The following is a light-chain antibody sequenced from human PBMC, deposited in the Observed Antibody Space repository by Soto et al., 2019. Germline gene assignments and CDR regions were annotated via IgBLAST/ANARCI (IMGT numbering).Light chain of an antibody. CDR1: QSVSSSH. Sequence: DIVLTQSPGTLSLPPGERAILSCSASQSVSSSHLAWYQQKPGQAPRLLIYGASSRATGIPDRFSGSGSGTVFTLTISRLEPEDFAVYYCQQYGTSPPALTFGGGTKVEIK. V-gene: IGKV3-20*01. J-gene: IGKJ4*01. CDR3: QQYGTSPPALT. CDR2: GAS.